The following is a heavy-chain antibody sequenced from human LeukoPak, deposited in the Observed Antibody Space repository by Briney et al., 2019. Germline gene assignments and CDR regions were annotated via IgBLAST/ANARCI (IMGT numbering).Heavy chain of an antibody. Sequence: SETLSLTCTVSGGSISSSSYYWGWVRQPPGKGLEWIGSIYYSGSTYYNPSLKSRVTISVYTSKNQFSLKLSSVTAADTAVYYCARDRSSFKPMPFDYWGQGTLVTVSS. CDR1: GGSISSSSYY. CDR3: ARDRSSFKPMPFDY. CDR2: IYYSGST. V-gene: IGHV4-39*07. J-gene: IGHJ4*02. D-gene: IGHD3-10*01.